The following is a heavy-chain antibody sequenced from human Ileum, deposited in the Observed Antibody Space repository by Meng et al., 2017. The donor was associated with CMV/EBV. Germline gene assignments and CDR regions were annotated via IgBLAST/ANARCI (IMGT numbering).Heavy chain of an antibody. D-gene: IGHD1-7*01. CDR1: EFTFSGYW. CDR3: ASARTTCSYYRMDV. CDR2: IKQDGSEK. J-gene: IGHJ6*02. Sequence: GESLKISCAASEFTFSGYWMSWVRQAPGKGLEWVANIKQDGSEKYYVDSVKGRFTTTRDNAKTSLYLQMNSPRAEDTALYYCASARTTCSYYRMDVWGQGTTVTVSS. V-gene: IGHV3-7*01.